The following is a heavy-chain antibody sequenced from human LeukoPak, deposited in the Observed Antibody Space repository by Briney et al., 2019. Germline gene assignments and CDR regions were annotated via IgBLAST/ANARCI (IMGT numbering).Heavy chain of an antibody. D-gene: IGHD4-17*01. CDR2: IIPMFGTA. CDR1: RGTFSNYA. Sequence: ASVKVSCKASRGTFSNYAISWVRQAPGQGLEWMGGIIPMFGTANYAQKFQGRVTITADESTSTAYMELSSLRSEDTAVYYCAFWGYGDYGDYWGQGTLVTVSS. V-gene: IGHV1-69*13. J-gene: IGHJ4*02. CDR3: AFWGYGDYGDY.